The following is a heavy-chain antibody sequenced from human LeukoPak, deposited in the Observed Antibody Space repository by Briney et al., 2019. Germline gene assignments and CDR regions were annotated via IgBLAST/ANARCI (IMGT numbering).Heavy chain of an antibody. CDR1: GFTFSSYS. CDR2: ISSSSSTI. D-gene: IGHD6-19*01. V-gene: IGHV3-48*02. CDR3: ARGAPIRVAVAATFDP. Sequence: QPGGSLRLSCAASGFTFSSYSMNWVRQAPGKGLEWVSYISSSSSTIYYADSVKGRFTISRDNAKNSLYLQMNSLRDEDTAVYYCARGAPIRVAVAATFDPWGQGTLVTVPS. J-gene: IGHJ5*02.